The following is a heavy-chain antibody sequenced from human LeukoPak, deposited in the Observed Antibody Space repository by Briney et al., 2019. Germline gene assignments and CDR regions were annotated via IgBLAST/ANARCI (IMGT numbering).Heavy chain of an antibody. CDR2: IYTSGST. J-gene: IGHJ6*03. Sequence: SETLSLTCTVSGGSISSGSYYWSWIRQPAGKGLEWIGRIYTSGSTNYNPSLKSRVTISVDTSKNQFSLKLSSVTAADTAVYYCAREGWNDAPYYYYYYMDVWGKGTTVTVSS. V-gene: IGHV4-61*02. CDR3: AREGWNDAPYYYYYYMDV. CDR1: GGSISSGSYY. D-gene: IGHD1-1*01.